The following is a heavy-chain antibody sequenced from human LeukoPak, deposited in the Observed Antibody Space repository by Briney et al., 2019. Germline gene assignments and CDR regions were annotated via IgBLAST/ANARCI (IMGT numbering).Heavy chain of an antibody. J-gene: IGHJ5*02. CDR1: GGSFSGYY. D-gene: IGHD3-9*01. V-gene: IGHV4-34*01. CDR2: INHSGST. Sequence: PSETLSLTCAVYGGSFSGYYWSWIRQPPGKGLEWIGEINHSGSTNYNPSLKSRVTISVDTSKNQFSLKLSSVTAADTAVYYCARGTTHYDILTGYYSNWFDPWGQGTLVTVSS. CDR3: ARGTTHYDILTGYYSNWFDP.